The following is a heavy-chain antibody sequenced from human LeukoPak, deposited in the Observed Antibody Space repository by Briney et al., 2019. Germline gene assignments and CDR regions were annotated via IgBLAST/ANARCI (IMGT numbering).Heavy chain of an antibody. CDR2: IRYDGRNT. CDR1: GFTFSNYG. J-gene: IGHJ5*02. Sequence: GGSLRLSCAASGFTFSNYGMHWVRQAPGKGLEWVTFIRYDGRNTYYADSVKGRFTISRDNSKNTLYLQMNSLRAEDTAVYYCARIGSGSYYNWFDPWGQGTLVTVSS. D-gene: IGHD3-10*01. CDR3: ARIGSGSYYNWFDP. V-gene: IGHV3-30*02.